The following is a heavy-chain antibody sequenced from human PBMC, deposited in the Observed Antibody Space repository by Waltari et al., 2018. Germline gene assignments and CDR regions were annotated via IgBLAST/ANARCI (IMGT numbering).Heavy chain of an antibody. Sequence: VQLVQSGAEVKKPGSSVQVSCKASGGTFSSYAIGWVRQAPGQGLEWMGGISPIFGTANYAQKFQGRVTITTDESTSTAYMELSSLRSEDTAVYYCARGVHGGIQTSFDYWGQGTLVTVSS. CDR3: ARGVHGGIQTSFDY. J-gene: IGHJ4*02. D-gene: IGHD2-15*01. CDR2: ISPIFGTA. V-gene: IGHV1-69*05. CDR1: GGTFSSYA.